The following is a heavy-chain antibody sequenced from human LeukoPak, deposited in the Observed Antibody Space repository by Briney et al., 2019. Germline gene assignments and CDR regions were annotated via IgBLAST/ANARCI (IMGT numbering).Heavy chain of an antibody. D-gene: IGHD1-26*01. V-gene: IGHV3-23*01. CDR1: EFIFSTYW. CDR3: AKGGKWDVTPFDY. Sequence: PGGSLRLSYAASEFIFSTYWMSWVRQAPGKGLEWVSTISGGGGSTYYADSVKGRFTISRDNSKNTLYLQVNSLRAEDTAVYYCAKGGKWDVTPFDYWGQGTLVTVSS. J-gene: IGHJ4*02. CDR2: ISGGGGST.